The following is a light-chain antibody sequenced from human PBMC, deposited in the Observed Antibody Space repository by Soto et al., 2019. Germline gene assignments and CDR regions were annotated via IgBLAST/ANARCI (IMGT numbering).Light chain of an antibody. J-gene: IGKJ3*01. V-gene: IGKV3-11*01. CDR3: QQRSNWLFT. CDR1: QSVSSY. CDR2: DAS. Sequence: EIVLTQSPATLSLSPGERATLSCRASQSVSSYLAWYQRKPGQAPRLLIYDASNRATGIPARFSGNGSGTDFTLTISSLEPEDFAVYYCQQRSNWLFTFGPGTKVDIK.